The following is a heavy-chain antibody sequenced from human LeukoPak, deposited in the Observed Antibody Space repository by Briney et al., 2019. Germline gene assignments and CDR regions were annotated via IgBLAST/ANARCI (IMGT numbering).Heavy chain of an antibody. Sequence: ASVKVSCKASGGTLSSYAISWVRQAPGQGLEWMGRIIPILGIANYAQKFQGRVTITADKSTSTAYMELSSLRSEDTAVYYCARGGDIVVVPAAPNWFDPWGQGTLVTVSS. CDR3: ARGGDIVVVPAAPNWFDP. V-gene: IGHV1-69*04. CDR1: GGTLSSYA. D-gene: IGHD2-2*01. CDR2: IIPILGIA. J-gene: IGHJ5*02.